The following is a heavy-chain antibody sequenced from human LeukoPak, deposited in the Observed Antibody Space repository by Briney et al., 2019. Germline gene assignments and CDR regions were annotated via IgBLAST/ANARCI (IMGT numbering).Heavy chain of an antibody. Sequence: GGSLRLSCSASGFTFNRFYLHWVRQAPGKGLEFVSHISSNGATTYYGDSVKGRFTISRDNSKNTLYLQMNSLRAEDTAVYYCAKTRPLDSSSWSHGDYWGQGTLVTVSS. J-gene: IGHJ4*02. CDR1: GFTFNRFY. V-gene: IGHV3-64*04. CDR2: ISSNGATT. CDR3: AKTRPLDSSSWSHGDY. D-gene: IGHD6-13*01.